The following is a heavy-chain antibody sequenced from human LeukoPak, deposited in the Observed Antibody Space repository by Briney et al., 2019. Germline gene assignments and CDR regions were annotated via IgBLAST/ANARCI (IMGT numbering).Heavy chain of an antibody. Sequence: PGGSLRLSCAASGFTFSSYGMSWVRQAPGKGLEWVSAISGSGGSTYYADSVKGRFTISRGNSKNTLYLQMNSLRAEDTAVYYCAKRVSYYYYMDVWSKGTTVTISS. D-gene: IGHD6-6*01. CDR2: ISGSGGST. CDR1: GFTFSSYG. V-gene: IGHV3-23*01. J-gene: IGHJ6*03. CDR3: AKRVSYYYYMDV.